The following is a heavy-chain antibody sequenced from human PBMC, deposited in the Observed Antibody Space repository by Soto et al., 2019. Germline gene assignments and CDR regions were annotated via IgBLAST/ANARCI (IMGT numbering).Heavy chain of an antibody. J-gene: IGHJ4*02. D-gene: IGHD1-1*01. Sequence: QVQLVESGGGVVQPGRSLRLSCAASGFTFSNYGMHWVRQAPGKGLEWVIVISYDGNVAYYADSVKGRFTISRDNSKNXXXXQXXXXXTEDXAMYYCAKEGPITNWYFDYWGQGTLVTVSS. CDR2: ISYDGNVA. CDR1: GFTFSNYG. V-gene: IGHV3-30*18. CDR3: AKEGPITNWYFDY.